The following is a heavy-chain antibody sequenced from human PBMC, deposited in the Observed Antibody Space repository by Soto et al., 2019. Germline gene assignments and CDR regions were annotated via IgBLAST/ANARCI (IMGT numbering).Heavy chain of an antibody. D-gene: IGHD3-10*01. Sequence: GGSLRLSCAASGFTFSSYAMSWVRQAPGKGLEWVSAISGSGGSTYYADSVKGRFTISRDNSKNTLYLQMNSLRAEDTAVYYCAKGYYGSVRDHPYGMDVCCPGLTVTGSS. V-gene: IGHV3-23*01. CDR2: ISGSGGST. CDR1: GFTFSSYA. J-gene: IGHJ6*02. CDR3: AKGYYGSVRDHPYGMDV.